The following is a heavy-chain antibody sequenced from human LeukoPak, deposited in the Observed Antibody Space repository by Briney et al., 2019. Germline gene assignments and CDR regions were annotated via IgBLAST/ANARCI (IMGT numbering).Heavy chain of an antibody. CDR3: ARGARVVPASIGY. V-gene: IGHV1-8*01. CDR2: MNPNSGDT. D-gene: IGHD2-2*02. J-gene: IGHJ4*02. Sequence: ASVKVSCKASGYTFTSYDTYWVRQTPGQGLEWMGWMNPNSGDTGYAQKFQGRVTMTRDTSISTAYMELSRLRSDDTAIYYCARGARVVPASIGYWGQGTLVTVSS. CDR1: GYTFTSYD.